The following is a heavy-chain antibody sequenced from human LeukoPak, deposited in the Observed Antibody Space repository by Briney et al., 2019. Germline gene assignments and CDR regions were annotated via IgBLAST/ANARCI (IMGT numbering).Heavy chain of an antibody. Sequence: KPSETLSLTCTVSGGSISSSSYYWGWIRQPPGKGLEWIGSIYYSGSTYYSPSLKSRVTISVDTSKNQFSLKLSSVTAADTAVYYCARLAGEIDYWGQGTLVTVSS. CDR3: ARLAGEIDY. D-gene: IGHD4-17*01. CDR1: GGSISSSSYY. J-gene: IGHJ4*02. CDR2: IYYSGST. V-gene: IGHV4-39*01.